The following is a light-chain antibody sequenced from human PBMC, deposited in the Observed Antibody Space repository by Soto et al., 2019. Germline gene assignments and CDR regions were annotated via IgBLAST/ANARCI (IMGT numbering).Light chain of an antibody. J-gene: IGLJ2*01. V-gene: IGLV2-14*03. CDR2: DVN. CDR3: SSYKDSSTLVV. CDR1: SSDVGANNF. Sequence: QSALTQPASVSGSPGQSITISCTGTSSDVGANNFVSWYQQHPGKAPKLLIFDVNSRPSGVSNRFSGSKSDNTASLTISGLQSEDEDDYFCSSYKDSSTLVVFGGGTKLTVL.